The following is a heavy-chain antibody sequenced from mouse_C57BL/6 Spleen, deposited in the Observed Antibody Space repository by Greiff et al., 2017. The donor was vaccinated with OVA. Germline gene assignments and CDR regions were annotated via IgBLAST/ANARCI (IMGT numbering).Heavy chain of an antibody. Sequence: EVMLVESGGGLVQPGGSMKLSCVASGFTFSNYWMNWVRQSPEKGLEWVAQIRLKSDNYATPYAESVKGRFTISRDDSKSSVYLQMNNLRAEDTGIYYCTGGIYYYGSLAYWGQGTLVTVSA. V-gene: IGHV6-3*01. CDR1: GFTFSNYW. J-gene: IGHJ3*01. CDR2: IRLKSDNYAT. CDR3: TGGIYYYGSLAY. D-gene: IGHD1-1*01.